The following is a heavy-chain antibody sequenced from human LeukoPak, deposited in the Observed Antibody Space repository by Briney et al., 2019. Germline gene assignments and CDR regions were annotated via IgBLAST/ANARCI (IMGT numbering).Heavy chain of an antibody. V-gene: IGHV4-38-2*01. J-gene: IGHJ3*02. D-gene: IGHD3-22*01. CDR2: IYHSGST. CDR1: GYSISSGYY. Sequence: SETLSLTCAVSGYSISSGYYWGWIRQPPGKGLEWIGSIYHSGSTYYNPSLKSRVTISVDTSKNQFSLKLRSVTAADTAVYYCAGRYYYESGGYSDAFDIWGQGTMVTVSS. CDR3: AGRYYYESGGYSDAFDI.